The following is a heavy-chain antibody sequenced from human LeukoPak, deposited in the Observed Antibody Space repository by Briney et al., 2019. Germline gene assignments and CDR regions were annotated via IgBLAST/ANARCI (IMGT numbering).Heavy chain of an antibody. D-gene: IGHD2-21*01. V-gene: IGHV1-69*11. CDR1: GGVFTTYA. J-gene: IGHJ4*02. CDR3: TIIPNVILFTHYFEY. Sequence: ASEKVSCKASGGVFTTYAVSWVRQAPGQGLEWMGSIIPFLGTTNYAQKFQGRVTITADEPTRTAYMELTYVRSDDTAVYYCTIIPNVILFTHYFEYWGQGTLVTVSS. CDR2: IIPFLGTT.